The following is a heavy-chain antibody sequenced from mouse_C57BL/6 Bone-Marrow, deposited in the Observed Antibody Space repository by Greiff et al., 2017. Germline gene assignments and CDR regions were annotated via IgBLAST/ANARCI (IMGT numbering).Heavy chain of an antibody. CDR3: TGGTTVVFDY. J-gene: IGHJ2*01. CDR2: IRLKSDNYAT. V-gene: IGHV6-3*01. CDR1: GFTFSNYW. Sequence: EVKLVESGGGLVQPGGSMKLSCVASGFTFSNYWMNWVRQSPEKGLEWVAQIRLKSDNYATHYAESVQGRFTISRDECKSSVYLQMTNLRAEDTGIYYCTGGTTVVFDYWGKGTTLTVSS. D-gene: IGHD1-1*01.